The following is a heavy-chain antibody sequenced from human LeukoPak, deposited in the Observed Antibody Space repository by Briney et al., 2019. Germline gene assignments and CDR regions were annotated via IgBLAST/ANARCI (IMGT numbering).Heavy chain of an antibody. D-gene: IGHD2-2*01. CDR3: AKGEGGFCSSTSCSTFFDY. CDR1: GFTFSSSA. V-gene: IGHV3-23*01. Sequence: GGSLRLSCAASGFTFSSSAMTWVRQAPGKGLEWVSLISGSGGNTYYADSVKGRFTISRDNSKNTLYLQMNSLRAEDTAVYHCAKGEGGFCSSTSCSTFFDYWGQGTLVTVSS. J-gene: IGHJ4*02. CDR2: ISGSGGNT.